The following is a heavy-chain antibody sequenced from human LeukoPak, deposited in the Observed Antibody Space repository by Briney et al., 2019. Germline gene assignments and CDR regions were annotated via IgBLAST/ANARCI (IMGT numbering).Heavy chain of an antibody. CDR3: ARDWHYGSGSSNNYYYYYGMDV. Sequence: SQTLSLTCTVSGGSISSGGYYWSGIRQHPGKGLEWIGYIYYSGSTYYNPSLKSRVTISVDTSKNQFSLKLSSVTAADTAVYYCARDWHYGSGSSNNYYYYYGMDVWGQGTTVTVSS. J-gene: IGHJ6*02. CDR1: GGSISSGGYY. V-gene: IGHV4-31*03. CDR2: IYYSGST. D-gene: IGHD3-10*01.